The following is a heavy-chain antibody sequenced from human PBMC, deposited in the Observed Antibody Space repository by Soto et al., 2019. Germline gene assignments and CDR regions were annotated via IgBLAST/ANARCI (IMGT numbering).Heavy chain of an antibody. V-gene: IGHV4-59*01. J-gene: IGHJ5*02. CDR2: VFYTGTT. Sequence: SLTCTVSGVSISNYYWSWIRQSPGEGLEWVGYVFYTGTTTYNPSLKSRVAMSVDTSKKQISMKLTSVTAADTAVYYCAREDSRWFDPWGQGTLVTVS. CDR3: AREDSRWFDP. CDR1: GVSISNYY.